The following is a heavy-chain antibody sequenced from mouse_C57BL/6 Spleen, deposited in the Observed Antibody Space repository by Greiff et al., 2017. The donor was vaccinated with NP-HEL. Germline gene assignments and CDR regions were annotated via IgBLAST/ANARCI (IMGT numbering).Heavy chain of an antibody. Sequence: QVQLQQSGAELVKPGASVKLSCKASGYTFTSYWMHWVKQRPGQGLEWIGMIHPNSGSTNYNEKFKSKATLTVDKSSSTAYMQLSSLTSEDSAVYYCAVITTVGDFDYWGQGTTLTVSS. D-gene: IGHD1-1*01. V-gene: IGHV1-64*01. CDR1: GYTFTSYW. CDR2: IHPNSGST. J-gene: IGHJ2*01. CDR3: AVITTVGDFDY.